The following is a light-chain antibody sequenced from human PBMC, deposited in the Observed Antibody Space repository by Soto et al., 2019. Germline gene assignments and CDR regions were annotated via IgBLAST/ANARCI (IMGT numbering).Light chain of an antibody. Sequence: VYRQGQGTLSLSAVQRRTVSCTAIQSISSSYLAWYQQRPGQAPRLLIYGASSRAAGIPDRFSGSGSGTEFTLTISRLETEDFAVYYCKQYGSASFTFGQGTKVDIK. J-gene: IGKJ1*01. CDR3: KQYGSASFT. CDR2: GAS. V-gene: IGKV3-20*01. CDR1: QSISSSY.